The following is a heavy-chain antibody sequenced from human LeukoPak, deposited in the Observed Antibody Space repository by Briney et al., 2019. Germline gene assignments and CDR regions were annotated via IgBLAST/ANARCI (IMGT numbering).Heavy chain of an antibody. D-gene: IGHD5-24*01. CDR2: IYYSGST. Sequence: SETLSLTCTVSGGSISSYYWSWIRQPPGKGLEWIGYIYYSGSTNYNPSFKSRVTISVDTSKNQFSLKLSSVTAADTAVYYCARVRDGYLENYFDYWGQGTLVTVSS. V-gene: IGHV4-59*01. CDR3: ARVRDGYLENYFDY. CDR1: GGSISSYY. J-gene: IGHJ4*02.